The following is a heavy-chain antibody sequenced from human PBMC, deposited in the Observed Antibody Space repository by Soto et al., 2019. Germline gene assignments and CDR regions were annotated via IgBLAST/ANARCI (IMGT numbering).Heavy chain of an antibody. CDR3: AHKGGRGAGMDV. Sequence: QITLKESGPTLVKPTQTLTLTCTFSGFSVSSSEVGVGWIRQPAGKALEWLALMYWDGDKRYSPFLKGRLTITKDTSKNQVVLTMTNMEPVDTATYYCAHKGGRGAGMDVWGQGTTVTVSS. CDR2: MYWDGDK. J-gene: IGHJ6*02. V-gene: IGHV2-5*02. D-gene: IGHD2-15*01. CDR1: GFSVSSSEVG.